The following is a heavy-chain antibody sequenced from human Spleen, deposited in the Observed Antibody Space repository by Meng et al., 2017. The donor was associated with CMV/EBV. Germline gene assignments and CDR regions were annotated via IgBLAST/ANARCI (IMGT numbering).Heavy chain of an antibody. D-gene: IGHD2-21*01. CDR3: AGEIDI. V-gene: IGHV4-34*01. Sequence: GSLRLSCAVYGTSLSDYSWTWIRHSPRKGLEWIGQINHRGSTNFNPSLMGRVTMSVDSSKEQFSLRLTSVTAADTAVYYCAGEIDIWGQGTAVTVSS. CDR2: INHRGST. CDR1: GTSLSDYS. J-gene: IGHJ4*02.